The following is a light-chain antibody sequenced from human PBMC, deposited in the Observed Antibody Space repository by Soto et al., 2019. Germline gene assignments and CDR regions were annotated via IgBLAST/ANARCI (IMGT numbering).Light chain of an antibody. CDR2: GDY. CDR1: NIESKS. J-gene: IGLJ7*01. Sequence: SYELTQPPSVSVAPGQTARLTCGGNNIESKSVHWYQQKPCQAPVLVVYGDYDRPSGIPGRFSGSNSGNTATLTISRVEAGDEADFYCHVWDSNIDHGVFGGGTQLTVL. CDR3: HVWDSNIDHGV. V-gene: IGLV3-21*02.